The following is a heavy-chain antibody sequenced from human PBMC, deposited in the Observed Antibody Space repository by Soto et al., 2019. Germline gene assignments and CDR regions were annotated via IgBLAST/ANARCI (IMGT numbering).Heavy chain of an antibody. CDR3: ARGGYYDNTWGTLSHYGLDV. J-gene: IGHJ6*02. CDR2: ISPYNDHT. CDR1: GYTFIRYG. V-gene: IGHV1-18*01. Sequence: QVQLVQSAGEVKKPGASVKVSCKASGYTFIRYGITWVRQAPGQGLEWMGWISPYNDHTIYAQKLQGRVTMTTDTSTRTVYLDLRSLKSDDTAVYYCARGGYYDNTWGTLSHYGLDVWGQGTSVTVSS. D-gene: IGHD3-16*01.